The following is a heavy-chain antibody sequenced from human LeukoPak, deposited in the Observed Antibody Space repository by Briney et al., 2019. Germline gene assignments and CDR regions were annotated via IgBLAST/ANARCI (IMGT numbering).Heavy chain of an antibody. CDR1: GYTFTGYY. CDR3: ARIAFDSSGYYLHFDY. CDR2: INPNSGGT. D-gene: IGHD3-22*01. J-gene: IGHJ4*02. V-gene: IGHV1-2*02. Sequence: PGASVTVSCKASGYTFTGYYMHWVRQAPGQGLEWMGWINPNSGGTNYAQKFQGRVTMTRDTSISTAYMELSRLRSDDTAVYYCARIAFDSSGYYLHFDYWGQGTLVTVSS.